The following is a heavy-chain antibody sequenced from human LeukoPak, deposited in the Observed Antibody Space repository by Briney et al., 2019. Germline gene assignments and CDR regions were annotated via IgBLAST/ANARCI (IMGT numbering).Heavy chain of an antibody. CDR3: ARGRRGSGWHNWFDP. CDR2: INHSGST. CDR1: GGSISSYY. D-gene: IGHD6-19*01. Sequence: SETLSLTCTVSGGSISSYYWSWIRQPPGKGLEWIGEINHSGSTNYNPSLKSRVTISVDTSKNQFSLKLSSVTAADTAVYYCARGRRGSGWHNWFDPWGQGTLVTVSS. V-gene: IGHV4-34*01. J-gene: IGHJ5*02.